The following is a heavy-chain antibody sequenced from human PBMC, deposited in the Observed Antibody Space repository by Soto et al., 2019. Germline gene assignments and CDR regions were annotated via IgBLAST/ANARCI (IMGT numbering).Heavy chain of an antibody. J-gene: IGHJ6*02. CDR3: ARMGVGYCVSISCYPSPTMGYGMDV. D-gene: IGHD2-2*01. V-gene: IGHV3-21*01. CDR2: ISDTTTYI. CDR1: GFTFSTYT. Sequence: NPGGSLRLSCAASGFTFSTYTMNWVRQAPGKGLEWVSPISDTTTYIYYADSVRGRFTISRDNAKNSLYLQMNSLRAEDTAVYYCARMGVGYCVSISCYPSPTMGYGMDVWGQGTTVTVSS.